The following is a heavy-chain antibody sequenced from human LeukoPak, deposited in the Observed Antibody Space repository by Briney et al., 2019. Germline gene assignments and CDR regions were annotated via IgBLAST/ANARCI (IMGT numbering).Heavy chain of an antibody. CDR1: GYTFTSYG. D-gene: IGHD3-22*01. V-gene: IGHV1-18*01. Sequence: ASVKVSCKASGYTFTSYGINWVRQAPGQGLEWMGWISAYNGNTNYAQKFQGRVTMTRDTSTSTVYMELSSLRSDDTAVYYCARGGYYDSSGSFDPWGQGTLVTVSS. CDR3: ARGGYYDSSGSFDP. CDR2: ISAYNGNT. J-gene: IGHJ5*02.